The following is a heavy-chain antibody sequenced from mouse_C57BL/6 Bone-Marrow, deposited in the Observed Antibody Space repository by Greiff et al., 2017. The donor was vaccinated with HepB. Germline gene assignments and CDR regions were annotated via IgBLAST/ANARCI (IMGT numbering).Heavy chain of an antibody. CDR3: ARRMVTTYYLDY. CDR1: GYSITSGYY. V-gene: IGHV3-6*01. D-gene: IGHD2-2*01. Sequence: EVQLQQSGPGLVKPSQSLSLTCSVTGYSITSGYYWNWIRQLPGNKLEWMGFISYDGSNNYNPSFKNRISITRDTSKNQVSLKLNSVTTEDTATSYWARRMVTTYYLDYWGTGTTVTVSS. J-gene: IGHJ1*03. CDR2: ISYDGSN.